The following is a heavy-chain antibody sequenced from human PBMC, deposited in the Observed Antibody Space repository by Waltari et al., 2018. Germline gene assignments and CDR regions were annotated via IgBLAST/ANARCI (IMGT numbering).Heavy chain of an antibody. V-gene: IGHV4-34*01. J-gene: IGHJ4*02. CDR3: ARGGAGATIDY. D-gene: IGHD1-26*01. CDR2: INHSGST. CDR1: GGSFSGYY. Sequence: QVQLQQWGAGLLKPSETLSLTCAVYGGSFSGYYWSWIRQPPGKGLVWIGEINHSGSTNYNPSLKIRVTISVETSKNQFSLKLSSGTAADTSVYYCARGGAGATIDYWGQGTLVTVSS.